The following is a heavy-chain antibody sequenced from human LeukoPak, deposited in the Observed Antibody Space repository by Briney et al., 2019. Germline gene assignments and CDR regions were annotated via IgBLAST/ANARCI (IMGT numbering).Heavy chain of an antibody. CDR3: ARHGPDLGHGYCDY. CDR2: IYPGDSDN. J-gene: IGHJ4*02. Sequence: GESPKISCKGPGYSFTSFWNAWVRQIPGKGLGWSGIIYPGDSDNRYSPSFQGQVTISGDKSISTAYLQWSSLKASDTAMYYCARHGPDLGHGYCDYWGQGPLVTVSS. CDR1: GYSFTSFW. V-gene: IGHV5-51*01. D-gene: IGHD3/OR15-3a*01.